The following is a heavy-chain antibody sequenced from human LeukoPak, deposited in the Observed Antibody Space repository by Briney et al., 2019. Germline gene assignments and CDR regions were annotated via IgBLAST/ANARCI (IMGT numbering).Heavy chain of an antibody. CDR1: GFTFDTYS. CDR3: ARDQYFGALDY. CDR2: ISSSGSTI. J-gene: IGHJ4*02. Sequence: GGSLRLSCAASGFTFDTYSVNWVRQAPGKGLEWVSYISSSGSTIYYADSVKGRFTISRDNAKNSLYLQMNSLRAEDTAVYYCARDQYFGALDYWGQGTLVTVSS. V-gene: IGHV3-48*04. D-gene: IGHD3-9*01.